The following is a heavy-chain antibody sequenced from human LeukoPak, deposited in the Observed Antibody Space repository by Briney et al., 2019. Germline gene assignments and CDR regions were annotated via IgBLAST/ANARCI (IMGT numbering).Heavy chain of an antibody. Sequence: PSQTLSLTCTVSGGSISSGGYYWSWLRQPPGKGLEWFANIYYSGSTYYKPSLKSRVTISVDTSKNQLSLKLSSVTAADTAVYYCARGRQMGNQLLYRVRWFDPWGQGTLVTVSS. CDR1: GGSISSGGYY. CDR3: ARGRQMGNQLLYRVRWFDP. J-gene: IGHJ5*02. D-gene: IGHD2-2*02. V-gene: IGHV4-31*03. CDR2: IYYSGST.